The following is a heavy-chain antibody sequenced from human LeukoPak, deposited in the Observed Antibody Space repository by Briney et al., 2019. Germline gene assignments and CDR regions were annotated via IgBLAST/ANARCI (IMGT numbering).Heavy chain of an antibody. CDR2: ISGDGEST. J-gene: IGHJ5*02. CDR1: GVTLRNYA. D-gene: IGHD2-2*01. V-gene: IGHV3-23*01. Sequence: GGSLRLSCAASGVTLRNYAMTWIRQAPGKRLQWVSVISGDGESTYYADSVRGRFTISRDNSKNTMYLQMNNLRAEDTAVYYCAKDLDCRSTGCYVFATWGPGTLVTVSS. CDR3: AKDLDCRSTGCYVFAT.